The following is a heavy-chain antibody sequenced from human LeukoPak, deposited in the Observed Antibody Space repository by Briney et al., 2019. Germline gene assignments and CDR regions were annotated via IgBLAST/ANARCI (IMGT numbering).Heavy chain of an antibody. V-gene: IGHV3-21*01. J-gene: IGHJ6*02. D-gene: IGHD3-10*01. CDR3: ARARITVVRGVMNYYGMDV. CDR2: ISSSSSYI. CDR1: GFTFSSYS. Sequence: GGSLRLSCAASGFTFSSYSMNWVRQAPGKGLEWVSSISSSSSYIYYADSVKGQFTISRDNAKNSLYLQMNSLRAEDTAVYYCARARITVVRGVMNYYGMDVRGQGTTVTVSS.